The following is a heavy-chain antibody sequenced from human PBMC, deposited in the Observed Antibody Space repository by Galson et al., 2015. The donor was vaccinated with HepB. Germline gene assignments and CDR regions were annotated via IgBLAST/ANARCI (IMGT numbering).Heavy chain of an antibody. CDR3: ARGSGSGWLRPFDY. V-gene: IGHV1-3*01. D-gene: IGHD3-10*01. J-gene: IGHJ4*02. CDR2: INAGNGNT. Sequence: VKVSCKASGGTFSSYTISWVRQAPGQRLEWMGWINAGNGNTKYSQKFQGRVTITRDTSASTAYMELSSLRSEDTAVYYCARGSGSGWLRPFDYWGQGTLVTVSS. CDR1: GGTFSSYT.